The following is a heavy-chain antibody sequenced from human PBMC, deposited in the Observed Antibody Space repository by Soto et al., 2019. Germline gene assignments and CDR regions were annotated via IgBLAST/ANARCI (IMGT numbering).Heavy chain of an antibody. Sequence: GGSLRLSCAASGFTFNIYALHWVRQAPGKGLEWVAVISFDGTKKYYSDSVKGRFTISRDNLKNTLYLRMNNLRVEDAALYFCAREDDYGYRYINYGLDVWGQGTTVTVSS. CDR2: ISFDGTKK. D-gene: IGHD4-17*01. J-gene: IGHJ6*02. CDR3: AREDDYGYRYINYGLDV. CDR1: GFTFNIYA. V-gene: IGHV3-30-3*01.